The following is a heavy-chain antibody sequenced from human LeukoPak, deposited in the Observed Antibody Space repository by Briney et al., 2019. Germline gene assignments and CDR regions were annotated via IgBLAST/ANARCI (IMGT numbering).Heavy chain of an antibody. Sequence: QSGGSLRLSCAASGFTFSSYAMSWVRQAPGKGLEWVSAISGSGGSTYYADSVKGRFTISRDNSKNTLYLQMNSLRAEDTAVYYCAKDLSVVVPAAIGYWGQGTLVTVSS. CDR3: AKDLSVVVPAAIGY. V-gene: IGHV3-23*01. D-gene: IGHD2-2*02. CDR1: GFTFSSYA. J-gene: IGHJ4*02. CDR2: ISGSGGST.